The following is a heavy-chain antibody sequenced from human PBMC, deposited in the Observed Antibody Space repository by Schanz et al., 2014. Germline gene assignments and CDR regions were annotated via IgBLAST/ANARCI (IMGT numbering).Heavy chain of an antibody. J-gene: IGHJ4*02. CDR2: MSYDGSIK. D-gene: IGHD2-2*01. CDR1: GFTFSSYG. CDR3: AKDSTHIDIVLVPTAIDY. Sequence: QVQLVESGGGVVQPGRSLRLSCAASGFTFSSYGMHWVRQAPGKGLEWVAAMSYDGSIKYYGDSVKGRFTISRDNSKNMLYLHMNTLRSEDTAVYYCAKDSTHIDIVLVPTAIDYWGQGTLVTVSS. V-gene: IGHV3-30*18.